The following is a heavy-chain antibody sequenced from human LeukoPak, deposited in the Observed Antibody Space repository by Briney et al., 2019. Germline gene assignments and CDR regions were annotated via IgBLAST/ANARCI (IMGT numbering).Heavy chain of an antibody. Sequence: ASVKVSCKASGYTFTGYYMHWVRQAPGQGLEWMGWINPKSGGTKYAQKFQGRVTMTRDTSISTAYMELSRLRSDDTAVYYCARDKAGAALDYWGQGTLVTVSS. D-gene: IGHD1-26*01. J-gene: IGHJ4*02. V-gene: IGHV1-2*02. CDR1: GYTFTGYY. CDR2: INPKSGGT. CDR3: ARDKAGAALDY.